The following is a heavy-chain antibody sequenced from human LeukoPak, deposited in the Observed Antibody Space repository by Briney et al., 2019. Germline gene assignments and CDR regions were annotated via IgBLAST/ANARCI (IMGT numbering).Heavy chain of an antibody. J-gene: IGHJ5*02. CDR1: DSSISGYY. D-gene: IGHD3-10*01. V-gene: IGHV4-39*07. Sequence: SETLSLTCTVSDSSISGYYWVWIRQPPGKGLEWIGSIYYSGSTSYNPSLKSRVTITVETSKSQFSLKLSSVTAADTAVYFCARSPHIWFAERGWFDPWGQGTLVTVSS. CDR2: IYYSGST. CDR3: ARSPHIWFAERGWFDP.